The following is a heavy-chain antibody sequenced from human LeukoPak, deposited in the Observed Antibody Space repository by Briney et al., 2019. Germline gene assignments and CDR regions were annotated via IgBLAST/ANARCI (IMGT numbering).Heavy chain of an antibody. CDR1: GFTFSSYG. CDR2: IKEDGSEK. D-gene: IGHD6-13*01. Sequence: GGSLRLSCAASGFTFSSYGMHWVRQAPGKGLEWVANIKEDGSEKYYVDSVKGRFTISRDNAKNSLYLQMNSLRAEDTAVYYCARAYSTSWYDAFDLWGQGTMVTVSS. V-gene: IGHV3-7*01. CDR3: ARAYSTSWYDAFDL. J-gene: IGHJ3*01.